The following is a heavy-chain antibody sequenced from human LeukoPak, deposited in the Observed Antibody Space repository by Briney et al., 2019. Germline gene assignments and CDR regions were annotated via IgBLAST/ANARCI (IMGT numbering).Heavy chain of an antibody. CDR1: GFTFSNYF. D-gene: IGHD5-24*01. CDR3: AREPIPAHGWLQSYYYYYYYMDV. CDR2: ISYDGSNK. V-gene: IGHV3-30*03. J-gene: IGHJ6*03. Sequence: GESLRLSCAASGFTFSNYFMSWIRQAPGKGLEWVAVISYDGSNKYYADSVKGRFTISRDNSKNTLYLQMNSLRAEDTAVYYCAREPIPAHGWLQSYYYYYYYMDVWGKGTTVTVSS.